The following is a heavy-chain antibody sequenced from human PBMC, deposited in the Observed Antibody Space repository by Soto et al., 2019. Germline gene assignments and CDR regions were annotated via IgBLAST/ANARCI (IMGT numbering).Heavy chain of an antibody. V-gene: IGHV1-46*01. D-gene: IGHD3-22*01. Sequence: GASVKVSCKASGYTFTSYYMHWVRQAPGQGLEWMGIINPSGGSTSYAQKFQGRVTMTRDTSTSTVYMELSSLRSEDTAVYYCARGDYDSSGYYYREDLCYFDYWGQGTLVTVSS. CDR3: ARGDYDSSGYYYREDLCYFDY. CDR2: INPSGGST. CDR1: GYTFTSYY. J-gene: IGHJ4*02.